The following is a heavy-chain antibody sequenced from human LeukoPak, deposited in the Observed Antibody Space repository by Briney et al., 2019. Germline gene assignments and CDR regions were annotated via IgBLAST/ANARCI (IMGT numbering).Heavy chain of an antibody. V-gene: IGHV3-23*01. CDR3: AKDLVSYYYDSSGSAFDI. D-gene: IGHD3-22*01. J-gene: IGHJ3*02. Sequence: GGSLRLSCAASGFTFDDYGMSWVRQAPGKGLEWVSTISGSGGSTYYADSVKGRFTISRDNSKNTLFLQLNSLRADDTAVYYCAKDLVSYYYDSSGSAFDIWGQGTMVTVSS. CDR2: ISGSGGST. CDR1: GFTFDDYG.